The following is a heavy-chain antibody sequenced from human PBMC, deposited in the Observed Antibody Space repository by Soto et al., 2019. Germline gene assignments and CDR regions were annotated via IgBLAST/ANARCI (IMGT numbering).Heavy chain of an antibody. CDR2: ISAYNGNT. J-gene: IGHJ4*02. Sequence: QVQLVQSGAEVKKPGASVKVSCKASGYTFTSYGISWVRQAPGQGLEWMGWISAYNGNTNYAQKLQGRVTMTTDTSTSTAYMELRSLRSDDTAVYYCARDLLLRYFDWVPGYFDYWGQGTLVTVSS. D-gene: IGHD3-9*01. CDR1: GYTFTSYG. CDR3: ARDLLLRYFDWVPGYFDY. V-gene: IGHV1-18*01.